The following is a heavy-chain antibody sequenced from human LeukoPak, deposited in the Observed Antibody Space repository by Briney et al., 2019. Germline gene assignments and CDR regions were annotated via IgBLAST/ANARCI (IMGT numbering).Heavy chain of an antibody. CDR1: GYTFTGYY. Sequence: GGSVKVSCKASGYTFTGYYMHWVRQAPGQGLEWMGWINPNSGGTNYAQKFQGWVTMTRDTSISTAYMELSRLRSDDTAVYYCARVNSGYDLGYFDYWGQGTLVTVSS. CDR2: INPNSGGT. J-gene: IGHJ4*02. CDR3: ARVNSGYDLGYFDY. D-gene: IGHD5-12*01. V-gene: IGHV1-2*04.